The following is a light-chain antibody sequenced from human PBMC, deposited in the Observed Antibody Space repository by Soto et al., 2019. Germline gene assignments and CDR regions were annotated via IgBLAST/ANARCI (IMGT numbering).Light chain of an antibody. J-gene: IGKJ1*01. Sequence: EIVLTQSPGTLSLSPGERATLSCRASQSVSSNFLAWYQQKPGQAPRLLIYGASSRATGVPDRFSGSGSGTEFALKIRRLETEDFAVYYCHQYGSSPETFGQGTQVEIK. CDR1: QSVSSNF. CDR2: GAS. V-gene: IGKV3-20*01. CDR3: HQYGSSPET.